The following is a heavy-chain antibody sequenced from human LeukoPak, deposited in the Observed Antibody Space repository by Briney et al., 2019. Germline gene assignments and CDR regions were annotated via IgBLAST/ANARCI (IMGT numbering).Heavy chain of an antibody. D-gene: IGHD2-15*01. CDR1: GFTFSNFW. J-gene: IGHJ4*02. Sequence: GGSLRLSCAASGFTFSNFWMNWVRQAPGKGLEWVAVIWYDGSNKYYADSVKGRFTISRDNSKNTLYLQMNSLRAEDTAVYYCARDSCSGGSCYFDYWGQGTLVTVSS. CDR3: ARDSCSGGSCYFDY. V-gene: IGHV3-33*08. CDR2: IWYDGSNK.